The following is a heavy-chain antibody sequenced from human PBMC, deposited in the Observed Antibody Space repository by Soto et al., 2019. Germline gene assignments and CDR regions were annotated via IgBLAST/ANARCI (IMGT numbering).Heavy chain of an antibody. Sequence: GGSLRLSCAASGFTFSSYPMNWVRQAPGKGLEWVSTISGSAGSTYYADSVKGRFTVSRDSSRNTLYLEMNSLRAEDTAIYYCVRRVYSSQFDSWGQGTLVTVSS. V-gene: IGHV3-23*01. D-gene: IGHD6-19*01. CDR3: VRRVYSSQFDS. J-gene: IGHJ4*02. CDR2: ISGSAGST. CDR1: GFTFSSYP.